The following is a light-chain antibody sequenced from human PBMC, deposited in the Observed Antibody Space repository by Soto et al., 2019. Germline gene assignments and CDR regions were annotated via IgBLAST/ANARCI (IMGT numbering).Light chain of an antibody. CDR3: QQYNNWPPWT. V-gene: IGKV3-15*01. J-gene: IGKJ1*01. CDR2: GIS. CDR1: QSVNSN. Sequence: EIVLTQSPGTLSLSPGESATLSCRASQSVNSNYLAWYQQHPGQPPRLLIYGISTRATGIPARFSGSGSGTEFTLTISSLQSEDFAVYYCQQYNNWPPWTFGQGTKVDI.